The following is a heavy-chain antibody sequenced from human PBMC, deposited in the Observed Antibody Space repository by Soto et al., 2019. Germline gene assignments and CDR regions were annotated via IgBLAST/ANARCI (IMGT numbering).Heavy chain of an antibody. CDR1: GGSIRSYC. D-gene: IGHD3-22*01. J-gene: IGHJ6*04. Sequence: QVQLQESGPTLVKPSETLSLTCTVSGGSIRSYCWTWIRQPPGEGLEWIGCICNSGTTNYNPSLKSRVAISIHPQKNQFSVQLSSETVADTAFYYCAGRGSIVVATRRLMNVGGKRAAVAVSA. V-gene: IGHV4-59*03. CDR2: ICNSGTT. CDR3: AGRGSIVVATRRLMNV.